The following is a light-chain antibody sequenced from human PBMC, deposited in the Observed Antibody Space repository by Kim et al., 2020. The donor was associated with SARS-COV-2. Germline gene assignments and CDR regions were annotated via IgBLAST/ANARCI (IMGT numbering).Light chain of an antibody. CDR3: QQYNNWPTVT. V-gene: IGKV3-15*01. J-gene: IGKJ3*01. Sequence: EIVLTQSPATLSVSPGERAALSCRASQSVGSNLAWYQQKPGQAPRLLIYGASTRATGFPTRFNGSGSGTEFTLTISSLQSEDFAIYYCQQYNNWPTVTFGPGTKVDIK. CDR1: QSVGSN. CDR2: GAS.